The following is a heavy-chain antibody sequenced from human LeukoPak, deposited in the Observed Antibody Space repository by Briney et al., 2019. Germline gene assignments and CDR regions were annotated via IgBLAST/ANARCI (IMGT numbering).Heavy chain of an antibody. J-gene: IGHJ3*02. D-gene: IGHD4-17*01. CDR1: GFTLGR. CDR2: IKQDGSEA. V-gene: IGHV3-7*01. CDR3: VRGHVNDYGDYFDTFEI. Sequence: GFLRLPCSASGFTLGRMSWVRQAPGKGLEWVANIKQDGSEAYYVDSLMGRFTISRDNTKSSVYLQMYSLGAEHTAVYYCVRGHVNDYGDYFDTFEIWGQGTMVTVSS.